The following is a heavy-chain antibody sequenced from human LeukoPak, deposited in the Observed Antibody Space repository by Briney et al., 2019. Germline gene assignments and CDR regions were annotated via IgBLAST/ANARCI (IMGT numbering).Heavy chain of an antibody. CDR3: ARESWNYLTG. J-gene: IGHJ4*02. D-gene: IGHD1-7*01. Sequence: PSQTLSLTCTVSGGSISSGSYYWSWIRQPAGKGLEWIGRIYTSGSTNYNPSLKSRVTISVDTSKNQFSLKLSSVTAADTAVYYCARESWNYLTGWGQGTLVTVSS. CDR2: IYTSGST. V-gene: IGHV4-61*02. CDR1: GGSISSGSYY.